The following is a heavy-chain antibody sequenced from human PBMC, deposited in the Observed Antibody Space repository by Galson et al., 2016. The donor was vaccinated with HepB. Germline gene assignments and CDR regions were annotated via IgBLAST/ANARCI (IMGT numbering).Heavy chain of an antibody. CDR1: GGSISSGGYY. V-gene: IGHV4-31*03. CDR2: IHYSGST. J-gene: IGHJ4*02. Sequence: TLSLTCTVSGGSISSGGYYWSWIRQHPGKGLEWIGYIHYSGSTYYNPSLESRVSISVDTSKNQFSLKLSSVTAADTAVYYCARDKNERGYSYGHFYYWGQGALVTVSS. D-gene: IGHD5-18*01. CDR3: ARDKNERGYSYGHFYY.